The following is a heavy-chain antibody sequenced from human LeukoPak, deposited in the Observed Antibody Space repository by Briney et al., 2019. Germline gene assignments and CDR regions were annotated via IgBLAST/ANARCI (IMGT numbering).Heavy chain of an antibody. CDR3: AKITKATTPNY. Sequence: GGSLRLSCAASGFTVSSNYMSWVRQAPGKGLEWVSVIYSGGSTYYADSVKGRFSISGDNSRNTVYLQMSDLRAGDTAVYYCAKITKATTPNYWGQGTPVTVSS. J-gene: IGHJ4*02. CDR2: IYSGGST. V-gene: IGHV3-53*01. CDR1: GFTVSSNY. D-gene: IGHD3-10*01.